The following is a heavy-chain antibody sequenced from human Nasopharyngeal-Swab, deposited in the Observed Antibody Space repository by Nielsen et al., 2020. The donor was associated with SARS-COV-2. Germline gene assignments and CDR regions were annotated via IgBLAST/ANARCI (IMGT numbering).Heavy chain of an antibody. CDR3: AGGSAAGPYYYYYGMDV. J-gene: IGHJ6*02. Sequence: GESLKISCAASGFTFSSYSMNWVRQAPGKGLEWVSSISSSSSYIYYADSVKGRFTISRDNAKNSLYLQMNSLRAEDTAVYYCAGGSAAGPYYYYYGMDVWGQGTTVNVAS. D-gene: IGHD6-25*01. CDR1: GFTFSSYS. CDR2: ISSSSSYI. V-gene: IGHV3-21*01.